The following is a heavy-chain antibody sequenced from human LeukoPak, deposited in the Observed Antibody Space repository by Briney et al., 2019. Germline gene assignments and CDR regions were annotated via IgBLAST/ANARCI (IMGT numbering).Heavy chain of an antibody. J-gene: IGHJ6*02. CDR1: GFSFSNYG. Sequence: PGGSLRLSCGASGFSFSNYGMHWVRQAPDKGLEWVAIISYDGRAKYYADSVKGRFTISRDNSKNTVYLQMDSLRVEDTALYYCAKDWRWQQVIHGMNVWGQGTTVTVSS. CDR2: ISYDGRAK. D-gene: IGHD5-24*01. V-gene: IGHV3-30*18. CDR3: AKDWRWQQVIHGMNV.